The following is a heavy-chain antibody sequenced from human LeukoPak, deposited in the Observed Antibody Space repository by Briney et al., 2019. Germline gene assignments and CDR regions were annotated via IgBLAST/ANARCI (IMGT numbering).Heavy chain of an antibody. Sequence: GGSLRLSCVASGFIFSSYAMSWVRQAPGKGLEWVSGIRGSGGSTYYADSVKGRFTISRDNSRTTLYLQMNSLRDEDTAVYYCAKLTPRGSYGGNSPTEYYFDYWGQGTLVTVSS. CDR2: IRGSGGST. V-gene: IGHV3-23*01. J-gene: IGHJ4*02. D-gene: IGHD4-23*01. CDR3: AKLTPRGSYGGNSPTEYYFDY. CDR1: GFIFSSYA.